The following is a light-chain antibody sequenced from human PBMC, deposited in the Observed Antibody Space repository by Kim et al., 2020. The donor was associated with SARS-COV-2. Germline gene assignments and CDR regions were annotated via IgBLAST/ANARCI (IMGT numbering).Light chain of an antibody. CDR2: EVT. CDR1: SKF. Sequence: QSALTPPASMSGSPGQSVTISCTGTSKFVSWYQQHPGKVPKLLIYEVTKRPSGVSSRFSGSKSGSTASLTISGLQAEDEADYYCCSYAHTDTVFG. J-gene: IGLJ6*01. CDR3: CSYAHTDTV. V-gene: IGLV2-23*02.